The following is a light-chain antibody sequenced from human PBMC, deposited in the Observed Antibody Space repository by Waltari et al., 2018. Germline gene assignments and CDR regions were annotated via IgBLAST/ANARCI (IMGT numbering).Light chain of an antibody. Sequence: LTQSPSLSGTPGQRVTISCSGAIYNIGLNPVNWYQQFPGAAPRVVMTATNERPSGIPDRFSGSKSGNSASLTISGLRFEDESDFYCGAWDDKVKAWLFGGGTTVTVL. V-gene: IGLV1-44*01. J-gene: IGLJ2*01. CDR3: GAWDDKVKAWL. CDR2: ATN. CDR1: IYNIGLNP.